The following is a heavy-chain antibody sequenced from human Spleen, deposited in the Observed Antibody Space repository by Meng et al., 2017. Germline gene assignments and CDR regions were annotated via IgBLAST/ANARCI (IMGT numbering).Heavy chain of an antibody. CDR1: GGSINSRDNY. V-gene: IGHV4-39*07. CDR3: VTSPGIAGSWFDP. J-gene: IGHJ5*02. Sequence: GSLRLSCTVSGGSINSRDNYWGWIRQSPGKGLEWIGSIYYSGSSYYNPSLRSRITMSTDTSKNQFSLKLRAVTAADTSIYYCVTSPGIAGSWFDPWGQGILVTVSS. CDR2: IYYSGSS. D-gene: IGHD6-13*01.